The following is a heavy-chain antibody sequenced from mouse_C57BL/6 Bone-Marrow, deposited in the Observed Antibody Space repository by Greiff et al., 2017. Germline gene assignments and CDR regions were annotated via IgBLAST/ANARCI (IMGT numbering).Heavy chain of an antibody. CDR3: AIYYYGSTFAY. J-gene: IGHJ3*01. D-gene: IGHD1-1*01. CDR1: GYTFTDYY. V-gene: IGHV1-76*01. CDR2: IYPGSGYT. Sequence: VQLKESGAELVRPGASVKLSCKASGYTFTDYYINWVKQRPGQGLEWIARIYPGSGYTYYNEKFKGKATLTAEKSSSPAYMPLSSLTSEDSAVYFCAIYYYGSTFAYWGQGTLVTVSA.